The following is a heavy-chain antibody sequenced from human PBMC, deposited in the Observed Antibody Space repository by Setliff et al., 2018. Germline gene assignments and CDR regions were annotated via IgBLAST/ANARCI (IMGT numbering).Heavy chain of an antibody. CDR2: IRQDGSQK. Sequence: GGSLRLSCTASGFTFNIFWMSWVRQAPGKGLEWVATIRQDGSQKFYVDSVKGRFTISRDNAKNSLYLQMNNLRAEDTAIYFCARDRGGGLYDSWGQGTPVTVSS. CDR1: GFTFNIFW. D-gene: IGHD3-16*01. CDR3: ARDRGGGLYDS. V-gene: IGHV3-7*01. J-gene: IGHJ4*02.